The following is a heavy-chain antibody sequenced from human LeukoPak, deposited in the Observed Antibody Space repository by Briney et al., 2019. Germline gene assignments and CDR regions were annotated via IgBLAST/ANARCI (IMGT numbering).Heavy chain of an antibody. CDR1: GFIFSSYG. CDR2: ISYDGSNK. D-gene: IGHD6-6*01. Sequence: GRSLRLSCAASGFIFSSYGMHWVRQAPGKGLEWVAVISYDGSNKYYADSVKGRFTISRDNSKNTLYLQMNSLRAEDTAVYYCAKDFRTVYSSSSAPDYWGQGTLVTVSS. V-gene: IGHV3-30*18. J-gene: IGHJ4*02. CDR3: AKDFRTVYSSSSAPDY.